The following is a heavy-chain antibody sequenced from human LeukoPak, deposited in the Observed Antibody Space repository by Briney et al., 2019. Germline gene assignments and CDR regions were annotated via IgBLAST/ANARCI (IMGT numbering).Heavy chain of an antibody. CDR1: GCSITTYY. V-gene: IGHV4-59*01. CDR3: ARYTSMIAFHARGFDI. CDR2: IYYSGST. D-gene: IGHD2-21*01. J-gene: IGHJ3*02. Sequence: SATLSLTCTVSGCSITTYYWNWIRQPPGQGLEWIGYIYYSGSTNYNPSLKSRVTISVDTSKNQFCLKLSSVTAADTAVYCCARYTSMIAFHARGFDIWGQGTLVTVSS.